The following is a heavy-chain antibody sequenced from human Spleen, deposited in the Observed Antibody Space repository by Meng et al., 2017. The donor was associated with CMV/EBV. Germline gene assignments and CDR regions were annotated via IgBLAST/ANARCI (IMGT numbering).Heavy chain of an antibody. CDR3: ARAWNMDV. CDR2: ISGSGGST. Sequence: ETLSLTCAASGFTFSSYAMSWVRQAPGKGLEWVSAISGSGGSTYYADSVKGRFTISRDNSKNTLYLQMNSLRAEDTAVYYCARAWNMDVWGQGTTVTVSS. J-gene: IGHJ6*02. V-gene: IGHV3-23*01. D-gene: IGHD1-1*01. CDR1: GFTFSSYA.